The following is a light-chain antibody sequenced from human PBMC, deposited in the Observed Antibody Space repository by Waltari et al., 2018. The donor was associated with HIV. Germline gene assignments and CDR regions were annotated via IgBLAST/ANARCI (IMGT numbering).Light chain of an antibody. V-gene: IGKV1-27*01. J-gene: IGKJ5*01. CDR1: RDIRND. CDR2: AAS. Sequence: DIQMSQVPSSLSASVGDRVTITCRASRDIRNDLAWYQQKAGEAPKLLIYAASTLRSGVPSRFRGSGSGTDFTLTIDGLQPEDVASYYCQNYDRAPVAFGQGTRLEI. CDR3: QNYDRAPVA.